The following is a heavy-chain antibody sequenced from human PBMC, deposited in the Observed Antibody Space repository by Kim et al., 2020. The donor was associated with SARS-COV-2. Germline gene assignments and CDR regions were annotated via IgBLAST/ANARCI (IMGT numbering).Heavy chain of an antibody. V-gene: IGHV1-3*01. D-gene: IGHD4-17*01. J-gene: IGHJ4*02. CDR3: ARVSPFYGDYRNYFDY. Sequence: KFQGRVTITRDTSASTAYMELSSLRSEDTAVYYCARVSPFYGDYRNYFDYWGQGTLVTVSS.